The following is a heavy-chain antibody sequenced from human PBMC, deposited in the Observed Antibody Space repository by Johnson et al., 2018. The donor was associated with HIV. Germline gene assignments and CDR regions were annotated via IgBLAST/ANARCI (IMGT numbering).Heavy chain of an antibody. CDR1: GFTFSNYP. CDR3: ARERSIYYDSGDYYYADAFDI. D-gene: IGHD3-22*01. CDR2: MSYDGNKK. Sequence: QVRLVESGGGVVQPGRSLRLSCAASGFTFSNYPIHWVRQAPGKGLEWVAVMSYDGNKKYYADSEKGRITSSRETSTNTLYLQMNSLRPDDTAFYYCARERSIYYDSGDYYYADAFDIWGHGTMVTVSS. J-gene: IGHJ3*02. V-gene: IGHV3-30-3*01.